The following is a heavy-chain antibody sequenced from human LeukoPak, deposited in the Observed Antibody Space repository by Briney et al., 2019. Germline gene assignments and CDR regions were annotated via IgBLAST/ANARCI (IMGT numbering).Heavy chain of an antibody. CDR2: ISSSSSYI. CDR3: AKAPPSSYYYYYGMDV. D-gene: IGHD6-13*01. Sequence: GGSLRLSCAASGFTFSSYSMNWVRQAPGKGLEWVSSISSSSSYIYYADSVKGRFTISRDNAKNSLYLQVNSLRAEDTAVYHCAKAPPSSYYYYYGMDVWGQGTTVTVSS. J-gene: IGHJ6*02. CDR1: GFTFSSYS. V-gene: IGHV3-21*04.